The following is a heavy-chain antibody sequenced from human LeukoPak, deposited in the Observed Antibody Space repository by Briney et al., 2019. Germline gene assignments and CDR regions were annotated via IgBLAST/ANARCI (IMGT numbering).Heavy chain of an antibody. Sequence: SETLSLTCTVSGGSLNTPNYYWGWIRQTPGKGLEWIGNIFYSGGTYYSPSLTNRVTISLDTSRNQFSLRLNSVTAADTAVYYCARVRGSLDWFDPWGQGTLVTVSS. CDR2: IFYSGGT. CDR3: ARVRGSLDWFDP. V-gene: IGHV4-39*07. CDR1: GGSLNTPNYY. D-gene: IGHD1-1*01. J-gene: IGHJ5*02.